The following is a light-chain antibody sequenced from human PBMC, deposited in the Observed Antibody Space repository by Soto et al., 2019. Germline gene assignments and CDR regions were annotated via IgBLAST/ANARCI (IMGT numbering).Light chain of an antibody. V-gene: IGKV1-12*01. CDR1: QTISSW. CDR3: QQADSLPIT. CDR2: AAS. Sequence: DIQMTQSPSTLSGSVGDRVTITCRASQTISSWLAWYQQKPGKAPKLLIFAASTLQSGVPSRFSGSGSRTDFTLTISDLQPEDVATYYCQQADSLPITFGQGTRLEIK. J-gene: IGKJ5*01.